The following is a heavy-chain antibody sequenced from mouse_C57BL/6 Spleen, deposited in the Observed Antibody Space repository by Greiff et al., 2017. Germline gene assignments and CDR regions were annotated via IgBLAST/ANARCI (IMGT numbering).Heavy chain of an antibody. CDR3: ARSEDGYYAWFAY. CDR2: IHPNSGST. V-gene: IGHV1-64*01. D-gene: IGHD2-3*01. CDR1: GYTFTSYW. J-gene: IGHJ3*01. Sequence: QVQLQQPGAELVKPGASVKLSCKASGYTFTSYWMHWVKQRPGQGLEWIGMIHPNSGSTNYNEKFKSKATLTVDKSSSTAYMQLSSLTSEDSAVYYCARSEDGYYAWFAYWGQGTLVTVSA.